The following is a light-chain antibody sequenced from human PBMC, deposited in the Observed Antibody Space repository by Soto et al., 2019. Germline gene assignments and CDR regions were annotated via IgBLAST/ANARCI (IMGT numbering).Light chain of an antibody. CDR2: KAS. CDR3: QQYNTYSGT. V-gene: IGKV1-5*03. J-gene: IGKJ1*01. CDR1: QNVENY. Sequence: DIQMTQSPSTLSASLGDRVTITCRASQNVENYLAWYQQKPGKAPKLLIYKASGLESGVPSRFGDSGYGTEFTLTISSLQSDDFATYYCQQYNTYSGTFGQGTKVDI.